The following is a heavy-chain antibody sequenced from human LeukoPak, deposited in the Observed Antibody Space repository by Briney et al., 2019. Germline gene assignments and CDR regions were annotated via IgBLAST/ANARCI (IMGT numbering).Heavy chain of an antibody. CDR3: ARARKAIVVVPAALDY. V-gene: IGHV4-34*01. D-gene: IGHD2-2*01. CDR2: INHSGSL. J-gene: IGHJ4*02. Sequence: SSQPLSLTWAVYAGSFSGYYCSWIRYPPGKGLALIGEINHSGSLNFNPLLNSRVTLSVDTSKNQFSLKLSSVAAADTAVYYCARARKAIVVVPAALDYWGQGTLVTVSS. CDR1: AGSFSGYY.